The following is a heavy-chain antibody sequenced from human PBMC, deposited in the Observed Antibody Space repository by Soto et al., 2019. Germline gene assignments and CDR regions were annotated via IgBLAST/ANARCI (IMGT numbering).Heavy chain of an antibody. V-gene: IGHV3-64*01. CDR2: ISSNGHST. D-gene: IGHD5-18*01. CDR3: AKDKHRYGYVWLFDY. CDR1: GFTFSSYG. J-gene: IGHJ4*02. Sequence: PGGSLRLSCAASGFTFSSYGMHWVRQAPGKGLEYVSTISSNGHSTDYANSVKGRFTISRDNSKNTLYLQMNSLRAEDTAVYYCAKDKHRYGYVWLFDYWGQGTLVTVSS.